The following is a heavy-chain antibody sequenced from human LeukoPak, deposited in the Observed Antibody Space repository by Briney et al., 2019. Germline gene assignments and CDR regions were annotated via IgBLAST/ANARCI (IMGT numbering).Heavy chain of an antibody. V-gene: IGHV3-15*01. CDR1: GFTFSNAW. CDR2: IKSKTDGGTT. J-gene: IGHJ3*02. D-gene: IGHD4-17*01. Sequence: GGSLRLSCAASGFTFSNAWMSWVRQAPGKGLEWVGRIKSKTDGGTTDYAAPVKGRFTISRDDSKNTLYLQMNSLKTEDTAVYYCTTTSTTEAQGGAFDIWGQGTMVTVSS. CDR3: TTTSTTEAQGGAFDI.